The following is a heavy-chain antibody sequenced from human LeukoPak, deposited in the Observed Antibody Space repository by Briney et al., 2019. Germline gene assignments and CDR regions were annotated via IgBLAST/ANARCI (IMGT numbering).Heavy chain of an antibody. CDR1: GFTFSSYS. D-gene: IGHD2-15*01. V-gene: IGHV3-23*01. CDR3: AKGTNIVVMVADIDY. Sequence: PGGSLRLSCAASGFTFSSYSMNWVRQAPGKGLEWVSAISGSGGSTYYADSVKGRFTISRDNSKNTLYLQMNSLRAEDTAVYYCAKGTNIVVMVADIDYWGQGTLVTVSS. J-gene: IGHJ4*02. CDR2: ISGSGGST.